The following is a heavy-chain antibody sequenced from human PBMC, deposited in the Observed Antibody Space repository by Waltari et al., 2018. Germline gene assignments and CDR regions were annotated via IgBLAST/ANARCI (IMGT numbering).Heavy chain of an antibody. CDR1: GGSISSGGYY. J-gene: IGHJ3*02. Sequence: QVQLQESGPGLVKPSQTLSLTCTVSGGSISSGGYYWSWIRQHPGKGLEWIGYIYYSGSTYYKPSLKSRVTISVDTSKNQFSLKLSSVTAADTAVYYCARSLSAAGYDAFDIWGQGTMVTVSS. CDR2: IYYSGST. D-gene: IGHD6-13*01. CDR3: ARSLSAAGYDAFDI. V-gene: IGHV4-31*03.